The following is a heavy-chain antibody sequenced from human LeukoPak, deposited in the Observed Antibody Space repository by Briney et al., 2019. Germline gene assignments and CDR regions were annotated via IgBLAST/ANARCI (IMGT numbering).Heavy chain of an antibody. CDR3: AREGSYCVGGDCYSFDF. CDR1: GYRFISNY. D-gene: IGHD2-21*02. V-gene: IGHV1-2*02. J-gene: IGHJ4*02. CDR2: MHPGNGNT. Sequence: AASVKVSCKASGYRFISNYIQWVRQAPGLGPEWMGWMHPGNGNTRYAEKFQGRVTMTRDTSINTAYMDLSSLRSDDTAVYYCAREGSYCVGGDCYSFDFWGQGTLITASS.